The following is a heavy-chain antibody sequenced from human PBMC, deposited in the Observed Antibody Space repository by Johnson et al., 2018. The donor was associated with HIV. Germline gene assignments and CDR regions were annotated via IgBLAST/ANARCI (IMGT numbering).Heavy chain of an antibody. D-gene: IGHD7-27*01. V-gene: IGHV3-11*04. J-gene: IGHJ3*02. Sequence: QVQLVESGGGLVKPGGSLRLSCAASGVTFSDYYMNWIRQAPGKGLEWVSYISRGGNTIYYADSVKGRFSISRDNAKNSLYLQLNSLRAEDTGGYYCGRDRGGLGTADAFDIWGQGKMVTVSS. CDR2: ISRGGNTI. CDR3: GRDRGGLGTADAFDI. CDR1: GVTFSDYY.